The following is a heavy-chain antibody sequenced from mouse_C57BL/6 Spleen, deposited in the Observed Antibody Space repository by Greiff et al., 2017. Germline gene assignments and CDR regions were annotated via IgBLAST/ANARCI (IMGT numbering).Heavy chain of an antibody. CDR3: ARDGEPLPFNY. CDR2: INYDGSST. V-gene: IGHV5-16*01. CDR1: GFTFSDYY. J-gene: IGHJ2*01. Sequence: EVHLVESEGGLVQPGSSMKLSCTASGFTFSDYYMAWVRQVPEKGLEWVANINYDGSSTYYLDSLKSRFIISRDNAKNILYLQMSSLKSEDTATYYCARDGEPLPFNYWGQGTTLTVSS.